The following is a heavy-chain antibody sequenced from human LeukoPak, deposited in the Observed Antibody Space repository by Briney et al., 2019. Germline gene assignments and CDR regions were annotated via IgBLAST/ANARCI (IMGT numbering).Heavy chain of an antibody. CDR3: ARLYGSGSYPPSNFDY. CDR1: GGSISSSSYY. D-gene: IGHD3-10*01. CDR2: IYYSGST. V-gene: IGHV4-39*01. J-gene: IGHJ4*02. Sequence: PSETLSLTCTVSGGSISSSSYYWGWIRQPPGKGLEWIGSIYYSGSTHYNPSLKSRVTIYVDTSKNQFSLKLTSVTAAVTAVYYCARLYGSGSYPPSNFDYWGQGTLVTVSS.